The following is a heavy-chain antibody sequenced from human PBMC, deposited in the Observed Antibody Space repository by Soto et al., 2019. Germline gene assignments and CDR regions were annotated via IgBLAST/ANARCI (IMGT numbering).Heavy chain of an antibody. CDR2: ISSSSSYI. D-gene: IGHD5-12*01. CDR1: GFTFSSYS. J-gene: IGHJ4*02. Sequence: PGGSLRLSCAASGFTFSSYSMNWVRQAPGKGLEWVSSISSSSSYIYYADSVKGRFTISRDNAKNSLYLQMNSLRAEDTAVYYCASEDARGYSVHFDYWGQGTLVTVSS. CDR3: ASEDARGYSVHFDY. V-gene: IGHV3-21*01.